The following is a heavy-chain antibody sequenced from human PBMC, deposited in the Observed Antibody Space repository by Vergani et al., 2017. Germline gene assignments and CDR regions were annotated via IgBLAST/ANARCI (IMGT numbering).Heavy chain of an antibody. Sequence: EVQLVESGGGLVKPGGSLRLSCAASGFTFSSYSMNWVRQAPGKGLEWVSSISSSSSYIYYADSVKGRFTISRDNAKNSLYLQMNSLRAEDTAVYYCASLYSSSSRYGMDVWGQGTTVTVSS. J-gene: IGHJ6*02. CDR2: ISSSSSYI. V-gene: IGHV3-21*04. CDR3: ASLYSSSSRYGMDV. D-gene: IGHD6-6*01. CDR1: GFTFSSYS.